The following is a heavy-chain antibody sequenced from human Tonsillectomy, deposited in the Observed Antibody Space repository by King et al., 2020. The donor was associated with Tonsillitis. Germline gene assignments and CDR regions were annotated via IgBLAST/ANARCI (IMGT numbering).Heavy chain of an antibody. J-gene: IGHJ6*03. V-gene: IGHV3-7*03. Sequence: VQLVESGGGLVQPGGSLRLSCVASEFTFSNFWMTWVRQAPGKGLVWVASIKQDGSEKTCVDAVKGRFTISRDNARNSLYVRMNSLRADDTAVYYCARHRMTDNYLDVWGKGTTVTVSS. CDR3: ARHRMTDNYLDV. D-gene: IGHD2-8*01. CDR2: IKQDGSEK. CDR1: EFTFSNFW.